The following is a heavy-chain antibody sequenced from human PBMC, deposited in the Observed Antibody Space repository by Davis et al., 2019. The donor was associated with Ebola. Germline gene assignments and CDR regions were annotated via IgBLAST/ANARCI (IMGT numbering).Heavy chain of an antibody. Sequence: SETLSLTCAVYGGSFSGYYWSWIRQPPGKGLEWIGEINHSGSINYNPSLKSRVTISVDTSKNQFSLKLSSVTAADTAVYYCARGDIVVVPAALDYWGQGTLVTVSS. J-gene: IGHJ4*02. CDR2: INHSGSI. CDR3: ARGDIVVVPAALDY. D-gene: IGHD2-2*01. V-gene: IGHV4-34*01. CDR1: GGSFSGYY.